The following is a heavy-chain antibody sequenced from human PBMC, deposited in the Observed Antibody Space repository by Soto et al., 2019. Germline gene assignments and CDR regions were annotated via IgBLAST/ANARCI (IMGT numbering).Heavy chain of an antibody. CDR2: ISYSGTT. Sequence: SETLSLTCTVSGDSISSNNNYWSWIRQPPGEGLEWIGFISYSGTTSYSPSLRSRVAISLDTSKNQFSLSLSSVTAADTAVYYCARGRGYSYGLDPWGQGTLVT. J-gene: IGHJ5*02. CDR3: ARGRGYSYGLDP. D-gene: IGHD5-18*01. CDR1: GDSISSNNNY. V-gene: IGHV4-30-4*01.